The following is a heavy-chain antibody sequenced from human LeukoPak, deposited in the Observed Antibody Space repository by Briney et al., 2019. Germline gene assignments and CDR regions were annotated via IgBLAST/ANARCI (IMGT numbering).Heavy chain of an antibody. CDR3: ARVSVRAFGEVIKNRSAFDL. D-gene: IGHD3-16*02. V-gene: IGHV4-61*02. CDR1: AGSISSDNYY. J-gene: IGHJ3*01. CDR2: IYTSGST. Sequence: PSQTLSLTCTVSAGSISSDNYYWSWIRQPAGKGLEWIGRIYTSGSTNYNPSLMSRVTISVDTSKNQFSLKLSSVTAADTAVYYCARVSVRAFGEVIKNRSAFDLWGQGTMVTVSS.